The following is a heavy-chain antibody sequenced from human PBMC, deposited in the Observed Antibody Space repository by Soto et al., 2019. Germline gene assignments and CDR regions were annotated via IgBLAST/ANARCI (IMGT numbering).Heavy chain of an antibody. J-gene: IGHJ4*02. V-gene: IGHV2-5*02. CDR2: VYWDDDK. Sequence: TTLNESDPTLVKPTETLTLTCTFSGFSLTTGVGVGWVRQPPGKALGWLALVYWDDDKHYTPSLMSRLTITKDISKGQVVLTMTNMDPVDTATYYCATLTADFWGPGTLVTVSS. CDR3: ATLTADF. CDR1: GFSLTTGVG.